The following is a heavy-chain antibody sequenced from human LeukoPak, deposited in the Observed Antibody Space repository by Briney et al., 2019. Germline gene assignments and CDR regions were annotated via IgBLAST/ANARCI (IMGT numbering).Heavy chain of an antibody. CDR2: IGTAGDT. CDR3: ARDGSGTKAFDI. Sequence: PGGSLRLSCAASGFTFSSYDMHWVRQATGKGLEWVSAIGTAGDTYYPGSVKGRFTISRENAKNSLYLRMNSLRAGDTAVYYRARDGSGTKAFDIWGQGTMVTVSS. D-gene: IGHD3-10*01. J-gene: IGHJ3*02. V-gene: IGHV3-13*04. CDR1: GFTFSSYD.